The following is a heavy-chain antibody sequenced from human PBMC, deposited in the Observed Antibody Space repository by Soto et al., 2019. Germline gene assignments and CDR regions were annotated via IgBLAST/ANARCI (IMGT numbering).Heavy chain of an antibody. V-gene: IGHV1-69*01. Sequence: QVPLVQSGAEAKKPGSSVTVSCKASGGTLSSHDIHRVRQAPGQGLEWMGGIIPMYGPAKYAQRFQGRVTITADESTTTVYMELTSLTSQDTAVYYCARVTSMVRGVIDNWFDPWGHGTLVTVSS. CDR3: ARVTSMVRGVIDNWFDP. CDR1: GGTLSSHD. D-gene: IGHD3-10*01. J-gene: IGHJ5*02. CDR2: IIPMYGPA.